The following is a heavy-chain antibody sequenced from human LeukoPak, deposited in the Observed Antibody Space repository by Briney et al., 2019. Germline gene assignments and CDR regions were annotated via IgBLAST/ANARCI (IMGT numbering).Heavy chain of an antibody. V-gene: IGHV4-34*01. Sequence: PSETLSLTCAVYGGSFSGYYWSWIRQPPGKGLEWIGEINHSGSTNYNPSLKSRVTISVDTSKNQFSLNLTSVTAADTAVYYCARAGLGIATKFDPWGQGTLVTVSS. CDR1: GGSFSGYY. D-gene: IGHD6-13*01. CDR3: ARAGLGIATKFDP. CDR2: INHSGST. J-gene: IGHJ5*02.